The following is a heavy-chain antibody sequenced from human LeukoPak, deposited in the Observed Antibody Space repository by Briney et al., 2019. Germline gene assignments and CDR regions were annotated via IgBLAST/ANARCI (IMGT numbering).Heavy chain of an antibody. CDR1: GGSIGSYY. Sequence: SETLSLTCTVSGGSIGSYYWNWIRQPPGKGLEWIGYVSYSGSTNYNPSLKTRVTMSVDKSKNQFSLKLSSVTAADTAVYFCARATSGYYFDSWDQGTLVTVSS. V-gene: IGHV4-59*01. J-gene: IGHJ4*02. CDR3: ARATSGYYFDS. D-gene: IGHD3-22*01. CDR2: VSYSGST.